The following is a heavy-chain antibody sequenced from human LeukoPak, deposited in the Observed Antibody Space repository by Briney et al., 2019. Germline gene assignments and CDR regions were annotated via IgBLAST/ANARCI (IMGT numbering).Heavy chain of an antibody. CDR2: INPNSGGT. CDR1: GYTFTGYY. J-gene: IGHJ4*02. D-gene: IGHD6-13*01. V-gene: IGHV1-2*02. Sequence: GASVKVSCKASGYTFTGYYMHWVRQAPGQGLEWMGWINPNSGGTNYAQKFQGRVTMTRDTSISTAYMELSRLRSDDTAVYYCARGYSRFDVGFDYWGQGPLVTVSS. CDR3: ARGYSRFDVGFDY.